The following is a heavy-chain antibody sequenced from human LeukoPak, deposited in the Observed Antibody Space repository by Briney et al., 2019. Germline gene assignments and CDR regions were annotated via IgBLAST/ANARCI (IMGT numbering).Heavy chain of an antibody. V-gene: IGHV3-21*01. J-gene: IGHJ2*01. D-gene: IGHD5-12*01. CDR1: GFTFNTDT. CDR2: MSSSGDSI. CDR3: ASSGYDLDWYFDL. Sequence: GGSLRLSWAASGFTFNTDTINWVRQAPGKGLQWVSSMSSSGDSIHLADSVKGRFSISRDSANNSLYLQMNSLGAEDTAVYYCASSGYDLDWYFDLWGRGTLVTVSS.